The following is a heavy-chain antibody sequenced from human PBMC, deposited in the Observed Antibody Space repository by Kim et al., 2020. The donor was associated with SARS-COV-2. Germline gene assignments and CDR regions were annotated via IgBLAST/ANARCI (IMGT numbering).Heavy chain of an antibody. D-gene: IGHD6-19*01. CDR3: GSHCDDGSGLYAGGQ. CDR2: ISTSGNSI. Sequence: GVSLRLSCAASRFTFSSYNMTWVRQAPGKGLEWCSSISTSGNSIYSEASVQGRFITSSDNENNSLYLQKNSIREEYTVVYYGGSHCDDGSGLYAGGQWGR. CDR1: RFTFSSYN. V-gene: IGHV3-21*01. J-gene: IGHJ2*01.